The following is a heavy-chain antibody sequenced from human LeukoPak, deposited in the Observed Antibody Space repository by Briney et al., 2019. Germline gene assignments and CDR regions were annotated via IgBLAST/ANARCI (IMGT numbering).Heavy chain of an antibody. CDR3: ARSNGDYAVY. Sequence: SETLSLTCAVYGGSFSGYYWSWIRQPPGKGLEWIGEISHSGSTNYNPSLKSRVTISVDTSKNQFSLKLSSVTAADTAVYYCARSNGDYAVYWGQGTLVTVSS. CDR1: GGSFSGYY. V-gene: IGHV4-34*01. J-gene: IGHJ4*02. CDR2: ISHSGST. D-gene: IGHD4-17*01.